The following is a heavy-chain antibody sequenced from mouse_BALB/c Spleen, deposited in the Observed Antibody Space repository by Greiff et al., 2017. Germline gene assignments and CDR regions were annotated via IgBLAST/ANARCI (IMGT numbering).Heavy chain of an antibody. D-gene: IGHD3-1*01. J-gene: IGHJ2*01. V-gene: IGHV5-12-1*01. CDR3: ASHLSGDADY. Sequence: DVMLVESGGGLVKPGGSLKLSCAASGFAFSSYDMSWVRQTPGKRLEWVAYISSGGGSTYYPDTVKGRFTISRDNAKNTLYLQMSSLKSEDTAMYYCASHLSGDADYWGQGTTLTVSS. CDR2: ISSGGGST. CDR1: GFAFSSYD.